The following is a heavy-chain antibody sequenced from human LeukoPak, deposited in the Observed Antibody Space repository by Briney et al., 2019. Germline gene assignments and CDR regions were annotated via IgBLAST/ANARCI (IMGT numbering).Heavy chain of an antibody. J-gene: IGHJ3*02. V-gene: IGHV4-59*08. D-gene: IGHD5-24*01. CDR1: GGSISSYY. CDR3: ARHDRDGYNYDAFDI. Sequence: SEPLSLTCTVSGGSISSYYWSWIRQPPGKGLEWIGYIYYSGSTNYNPSLKSRVTISVDTSKNQFSLKLSSVTAADTAVYYCARHDRDGYNYDAFDIWGQGTMVTVSS. CDR2: IYYSGST.